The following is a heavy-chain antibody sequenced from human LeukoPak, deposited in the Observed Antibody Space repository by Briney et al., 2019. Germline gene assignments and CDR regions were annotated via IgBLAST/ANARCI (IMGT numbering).Heavy chain of an antibody. CDR2: TYSGGGT. J-gene: IGHJ4*03. CDR1: GLTLSTNY. Sequence: GGSLRLSCAASGLTLSTNYMSWVRQAPGKGLEWVSLTYSGGGTYYADSVKGRFTISRDDSRNTLSLQINRLRVHDTAVYYCAGGFRSVTPWGYFDYWGQGALVSVSS. CDR3: AGGFRSVTPWGYFDY. V-gene: IGHV3-66*01. D-gene: IGHD4-17*01.